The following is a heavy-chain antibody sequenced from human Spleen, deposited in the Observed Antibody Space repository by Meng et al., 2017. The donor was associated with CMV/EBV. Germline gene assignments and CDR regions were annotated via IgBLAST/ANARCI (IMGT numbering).Heavy chain of an antibody. CDR1: GFSVSSNY. CDR2: IYSGGST. D-gene: IGHD7-27*01. V-gene: IGHV3-53*01. J-gene: IGHJ4*02. Sequence: SVCCAASGFSVSSNYMGWVLQAPGKGLEWVSVIYSGGSTYYAESVKGRFTISRDNSKNTLYLQMNSLRAEDTAVYYCASVWGYVPYWGQGILVTVSS. CDR3: ASVWGYVPY.